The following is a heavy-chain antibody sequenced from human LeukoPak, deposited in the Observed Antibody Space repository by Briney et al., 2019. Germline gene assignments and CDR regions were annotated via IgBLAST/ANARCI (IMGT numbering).Heavy chain of an antibody. CDR2: LYYSGST. V-gene: IGHV4-39*07. CDR1: GGSISSSTFY. CDR3: ARMTDPYYYDSSGYYPTDY. Sequence: SETLSLTWTVSGGSISSSTFYWGWIREPPGKGLEWIGSLYYSGSTYYNPSLKSRVTISVDTSKNQFSLKLSSVTAADTAVYYCARMTDPYYYDSSGYYPTDYWGRGTLVTVSS. D-gene: IGHD3-22*01. J-gene: IGHJ4*02.